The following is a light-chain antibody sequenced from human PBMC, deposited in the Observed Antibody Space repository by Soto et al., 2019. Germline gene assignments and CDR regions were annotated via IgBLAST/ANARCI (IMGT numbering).Light chain of an antibody. Sequence: DILMTQSPSSLSASVEARVTIPCRSSQEISYNLAWLQQKPGQAPESLIYAASSLQNGVPSKFSGSGSGTDFTLTISSLQPEDSATYYCQQYNSYPLTFGGGTKVEIK. V-gene: IGKV1-16*02. CDR2: AAS. CDR1: QEISYN. CDR3: QQYNSYPLT. J-gene: IGKJ4*01.